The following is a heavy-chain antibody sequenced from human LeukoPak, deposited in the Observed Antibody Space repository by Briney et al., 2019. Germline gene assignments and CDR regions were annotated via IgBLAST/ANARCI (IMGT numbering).Heavy chain of an antibody. CDR3: ARKRRDYDILTGYYYYYGMDV. CDR1: GGSISSYY. V-gene: IGHV4-59*01. D-gene: IGHD3-9*01. CDR2: IYYSGST. Sequence: SETLSLTCTVSGGSISSYYWSWIRQPPGKGLEWIGYIYYSGSTNYNPSLKSRVTISVDTSKNQFSLKLSSVTAADTAVCYCARKRRDYDILTGYYYYYGMDVWGQGTTVTVSS. J-gene: IGHJ6*02.